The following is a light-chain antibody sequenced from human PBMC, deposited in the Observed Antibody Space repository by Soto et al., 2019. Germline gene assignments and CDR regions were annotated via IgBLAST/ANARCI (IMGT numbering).Light chain of an antibody. J-gene: IGKJ1*01. Sequence: ERVITQSPASLSLSPGERATLSFRASQSVFSSLAWYQQKPGQAPRLLIYGAATRATGIPARFSGSGSGTEFTLTISSLQSEDFAVYYCQQYHNWPAFGQGTKVDIK. CDR2: GAA. CDR3: QQYHNWPA. V-gene: IGKV3-15*01. CDR1: QSVFSS.